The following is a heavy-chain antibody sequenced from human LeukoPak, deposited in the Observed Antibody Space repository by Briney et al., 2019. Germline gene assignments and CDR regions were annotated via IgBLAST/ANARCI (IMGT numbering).Heavy chain of an antibody. CDR2: ISSSSSTI. CDR1: GFTFSDYN. V-gene: IGHV3-48*04. J-gene: IGHJ4*02. CDR3: ARDRSHYCSSTSCSHTPFDY. D-gene: IGHD2-2*01. Sequence: GGSLRLSCAASGFTFSDYNINWVRQAPGKGLEWVSYISSSSSTIYYADSVKGRFTISRDNAKNSLYLQMNSLRAEDTAVYYCARDRSHYCSSTSCSHTPFDYWGQGTLVTVSS.